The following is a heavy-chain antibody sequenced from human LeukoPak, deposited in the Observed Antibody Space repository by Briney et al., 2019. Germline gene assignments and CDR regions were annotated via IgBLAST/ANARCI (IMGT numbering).Heavy chain of an antibody. D-gene: IGHD6-19*01. J-gene: IGHJ4*03. CDR1: GGSIRSYY. CDR2: IYNSETT. Sequence: SEALSLTCTVSGGSIRSYYWSWIRQPPGKGLEWIAYIYNSETTNYNPSLWSRVTISLDTSKNQFSLKLTSVTAADTAVYYCARRIYGSGWDWGHGTLITVSS. CDR3: ARRIYGSGWD. V-gene: IGHV4-59*08.